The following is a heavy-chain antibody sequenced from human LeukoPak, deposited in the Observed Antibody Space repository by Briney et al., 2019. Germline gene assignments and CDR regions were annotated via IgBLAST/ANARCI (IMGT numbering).Heavy chain of an antibody. V-gene: IGHV3-15*01. CDR3: TTEGDCDGNDAFDI. Sequence: GGSLRLSCAASGFTFSNAWMSWVRQAPGKGLEWVGRIKSKTDGGTTDYAAPVKGRFTISRDDSKNTLYLQMNSLKNDDTAVYYCTTEGDCDGNDAFDIWGQGTMVTVSS. D-gene: IGHD3-16*01. CDR2: IKSKTDGGTT. J-gene: IGHJ3*02. CDR1: GFTFSNAW.